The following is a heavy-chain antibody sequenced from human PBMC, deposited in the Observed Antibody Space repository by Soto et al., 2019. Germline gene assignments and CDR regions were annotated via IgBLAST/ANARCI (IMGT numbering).Heavy chain of an antibody. Sequence: ASVKVSCKVSGYTLTELSMHWVRQAPGKGLEWMGGFDPEDGETNYAQKFQGRFTIVVDTSTSTAYMELNSLRYEDTAVYYCARDKGYCSDTSCPDFDYWGQGTLVTVSS. D-gene: IGHD2-15*01. V-gene: IGHV1-24*01. J-gene: IGHJ4*02. CDR3: ARDKGYCSDTSCPDFDY. CDR1: GYTLTELS. CDR2: FDPEDGET.